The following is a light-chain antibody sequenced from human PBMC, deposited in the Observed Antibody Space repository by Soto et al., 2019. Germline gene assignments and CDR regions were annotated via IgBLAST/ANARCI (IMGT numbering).Light chain of an antibody. CDR2: GNS. Sequence: QSVLTQPPSVSGAPGQRVTISCTGSSSNIGAGYDVHWYQQLPGTAPKLLIYGNSNRPSGVPDRFSGSKFGTSASLAITGLQAEDEAHYYCQSYDSSLSGVVFGGGTKLTVL. CDR3: QSYDSSLSGVV. J-gene: IGLJ2*01. V-gene: IGLV1-40*01. CDR1: SSNIGAGYD.